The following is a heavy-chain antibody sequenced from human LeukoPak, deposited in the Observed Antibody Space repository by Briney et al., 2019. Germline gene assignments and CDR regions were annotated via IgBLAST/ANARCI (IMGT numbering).Heavy chain of an antibody. V-gene: IGHV3-23*01. CDR1: GFTFSSYA. CDR2: ISGSGGRPISGRGGST. D-gene: IGHD6-13*01. CDR3: ARSFGGRTIVAGAYV. Sequence: GGSLRLSCAASGFTFSSYAMSWVRQAPGKGLEWVSTISGSGGRPISGRGGSTYYADSAKGRFTISRDNSKNTLYLQMNSLRAEDTAVYYCARSFGGRTIVAGAYVWGQGTMVTVSS. J-gene: IGHJ3*01.